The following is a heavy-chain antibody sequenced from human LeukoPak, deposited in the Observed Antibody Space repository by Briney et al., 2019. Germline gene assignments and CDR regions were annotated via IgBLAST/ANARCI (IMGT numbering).Heavy chain of an antibody. CDR1: GGSISITTYY. CDR2: INYSGNS. J-gene: IGHJ4*02. V-gene: IGHV4-39*07. Sequence: PSETLSLTCIVSGGSISITTYYWGWMRQPPGKGLEWIGSINYSGNSYYNPSLRSRVTISVDTSKNQFSLKLSSVTAADTAVYYCARVTSLSGFGYWGQGTLVTVSS. CDR3: ARVTSLSGFGY.